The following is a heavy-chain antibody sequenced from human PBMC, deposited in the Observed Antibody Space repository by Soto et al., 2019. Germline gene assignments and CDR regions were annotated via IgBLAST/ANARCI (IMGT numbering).Heavy chain of an antibody. CDR2: ISYSGST. CDR3: ARDRHNNFFDP. Sequence: PSETLSLTCTVSGGSISSSSYYWGWIRQPPGKGLEWIGSISYSGSTYYNPSLKSRVTMSVDTSKNQFSLKLSSVTAADTAIYYCARDRHNNFFDPWGQGTLVTVSS. J-gene: IGHJ5*02. V-gene: IGHV4-39*07. CDR1: GGSISSSSYY. D-gene: IGHD6-6*01.